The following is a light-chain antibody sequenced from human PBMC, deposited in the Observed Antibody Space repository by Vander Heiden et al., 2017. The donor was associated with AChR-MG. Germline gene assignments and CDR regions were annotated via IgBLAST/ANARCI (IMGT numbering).Light chain of an antibody. CDR2: QDT. CDR3: QAWDSTTVI. J-gene: IGLJ2*01. CDR1: TLGDKY. V-gene: IGLV3-1*01. Sequence: SYELTQPPSVSVSPGQTARITCPGETLGDKYTGWYQQKPGQSPVLVIYQDTKRPSGIPERFSGSTSGNTATLTISGTQVVDEADYYCQAWDSTTVIFGGGTKLTVL.